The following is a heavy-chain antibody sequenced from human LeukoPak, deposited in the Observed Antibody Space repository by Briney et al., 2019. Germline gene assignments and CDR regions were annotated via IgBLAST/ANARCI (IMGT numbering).Heavy chain of an antibody. Sequence: SETLSLTCTVSGGSISSSSYYWGWIRQPPGKGLEWIGSIYYSGSTYYNPSLKSRVTISVDTSKNQFSLKLSSVTAADTAVYYCARGVNYDFWSGPRPDYMDVWGKGTTVTVSS. CDR2: IYYSGST. D-gene: IGHD3-3*01. V-gene: IGHV4-39*07. CDR1: GGSISSSSYY. J-gene: IGHJ6*03. CDR3: ARGVNYDFWSGPRPDYMDV.